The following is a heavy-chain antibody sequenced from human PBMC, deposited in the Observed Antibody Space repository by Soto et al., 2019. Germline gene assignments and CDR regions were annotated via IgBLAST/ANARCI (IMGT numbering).Heavy chain of an antibody. D-gene: IGHD3-16*01. CDR3: ARVLGGATPFFFY. V-gene: IGHV1-46*01. Sequence: QVLLVQSGAEVKKPGASVKVSCKASGYTFTFYLIHWVRQAPGQGLEWMGIINPSAGSANYAQKFQGIVTMTRDTSTSIVYMELSSLRSEDTAVYYCARVLGGATPFFFYWGQGTLVTVSS. J-gene: IGHJ4*02. CDR2: INPSAGSA. CDR1: GYTFTFYL.